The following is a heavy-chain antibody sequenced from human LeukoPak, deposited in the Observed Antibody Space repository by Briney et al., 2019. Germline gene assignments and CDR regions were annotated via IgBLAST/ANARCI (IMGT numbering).Heavy chain of an antibody. J-gene: IGHJ4*02. CDR3: ASSRQLLFDY. CDR1: GGSISSNNW. D-gene: IGHD5-18*01. V-gene: IGHV4-4*02. CDR2: IYHSGSP. Sequence: PSETLSLTCAVSGGSISSNNWWGCVRQPPGKGLEWIGEIYHSGSPNYNPSLKSRVTISVDTSKNQFSLKLSSVTAADTAVYYCASSRQLLFDYWGQGTLVTVSS.